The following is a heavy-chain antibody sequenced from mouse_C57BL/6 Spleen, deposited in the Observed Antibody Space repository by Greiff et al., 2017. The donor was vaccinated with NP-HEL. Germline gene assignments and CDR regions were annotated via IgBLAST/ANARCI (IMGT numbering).Heavy chain of an antibody. Sequence: EVQLQQSGPELVKPGASVKIPCKASGYTFTDYNMDWVKQSHGKSLEWIGDINPNNGGTIYNQKFKGKATLTVDKSSSTAYMELRSLTSEDTAVYYCARRDRGYWYFDVWGTGTTVTVSS. CDR1: GYTFTDYN. V-gene: IGHV1-18*01. CDR3: ARRDRGYWYFDV. CDR2: INPNNGGT. J-gene: IGHJ1*03.